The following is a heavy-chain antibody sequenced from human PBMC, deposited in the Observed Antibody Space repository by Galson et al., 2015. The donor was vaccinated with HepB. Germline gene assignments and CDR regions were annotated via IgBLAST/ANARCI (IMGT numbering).Heavy chain of an antibody. Sequence: SCPASGFTFSSYSILWVRQAPGKGLEWVAVISYDRSNKYYADSVKGRFTISKDTSKNTLYLQMTSLRAEDTAVYYCARGPPPHSSSHGVDAFDIWGQGTMVTVSS. CDR2: ISYDRSNK. V-gene: IGHV3-30*04. D-gene: IGHD6-13*01. J-gene: IGHJ3*02. CDR3: ARGPPPHSSSHGVDAFDI. CDR1: GFTFSSYS.